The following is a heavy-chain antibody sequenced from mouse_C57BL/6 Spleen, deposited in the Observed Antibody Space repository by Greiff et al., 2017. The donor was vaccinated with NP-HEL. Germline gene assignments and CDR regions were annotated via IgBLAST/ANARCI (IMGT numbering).Heavy chain of an antibody. CDR3: ARSDDGYYDWYFDV. J-gene: IGHJ1*03. D-gene: IGHD2-3*01. CDR1: GYTFTSYW. V-gene: IGHV1-69*01. Sequence: QVQLQQPGAELVMPGASVKLSCKASGYTFTSYWMHWVKQRPGQGLEWIGEIDPSDSYTNYNQKFKGKSTLTVDKSSSTAYMQLSSLTSEDSAVYYCARSDDGYYDWYFDVWGTGTTVTVSS. CDR2: IDPSDSYT.